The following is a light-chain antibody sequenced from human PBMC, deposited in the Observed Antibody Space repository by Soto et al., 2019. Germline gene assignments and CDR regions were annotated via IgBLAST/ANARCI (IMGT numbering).Light chain of an antibody. CDR2: EVS. V-gene: IGLV2-14*01. CDR3: NSYTTSSTLV. J-gene: IGLJ3*02. CDR1: SSDVGVYNY. Sequence: QSALTQPASVSRSPGQSITISCTGTSSDVGVYNYVSWYQQHPGKAPKLMIYEVSNRPSGVSNRFSGSKSGNTASLTISGLQAEDEADYYCNSYTTSSTLVFGGGTKLTVL.